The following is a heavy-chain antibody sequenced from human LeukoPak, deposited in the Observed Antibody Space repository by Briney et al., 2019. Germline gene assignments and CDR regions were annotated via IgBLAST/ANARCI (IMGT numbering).Heavy chain of an antibody. CDR2: IYPSGST. CDR1: GGSIDTTSYY. CDR3: ASGAAAPLYYFDY. D-gene: IGHD6-13*01. V-gene: IGHV4-61*02. J-gene: IGHJ4*02. Sequence: SETLSLTCTVSGGSIDTTSYYWSWIRQPVGQGLEWIGRIYPSGSTNSNPSLKSRLTLSVDKSKNQFSLNLTSVTAADTAIYYCASGAAAPLYYFDYWGQGSLVTVSS.